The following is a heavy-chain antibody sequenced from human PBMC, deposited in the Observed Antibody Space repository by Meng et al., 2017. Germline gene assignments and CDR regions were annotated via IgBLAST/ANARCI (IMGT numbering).Heavy chain of an antibody. Sequence: VRLGEVWGGLVKPGGALILSCAVFGFTLSEYYMSWIRPAPGKGLEWVSYISRSGSTIYYADSVKGRFTISRDNAKNSLYLQMNSLRAEDTAVYYCAREGGGNGLDYWGQGTLVTVSS. D-gene: IGHD4-23*01. J-gene: IGHJ4*02. CDR3: AREGGGNGLDY. CDR1: GFTLSEYY. CDR2: ISRSGSTI. V-gene: IGHV3-11*01.